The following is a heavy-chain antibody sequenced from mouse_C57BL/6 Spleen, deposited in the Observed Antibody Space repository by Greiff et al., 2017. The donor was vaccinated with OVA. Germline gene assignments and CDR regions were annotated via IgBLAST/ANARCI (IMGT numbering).Heavy chain of an antibody. J-gene: IGHJ4*01. D-gene: IGHD4-1*01. CDR1: GYTFTDYY. Sequence: VQLQQSGAELVRPGASVKLSCKASGYTFTDYYINWVKQRPGQGLEWIARIYPGSGNTYYNEKFKGKATLTAEKSSSTAYMQLSSLTSEDSAVYFCARSNWDHYYAMDYWGQGTSVTVSS. CDR3: ARSNWDHYYAMDY. V-gene: IGHV1-76*01. CDR2: IYPGSGNT.